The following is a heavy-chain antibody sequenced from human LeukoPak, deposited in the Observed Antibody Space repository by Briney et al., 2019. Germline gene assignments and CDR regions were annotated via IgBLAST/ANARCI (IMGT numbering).Heavy chain of an antibody. D-gene: IGHD4-17*01. CDR1: GFTFSSYS. Sequence: GGSLRLSCAASGFTFSSYSVNWVRQTPGKGLEWVSSISSSSSYIFYADSVKGRFTMSRDNAKKSLFLQMNSLRAEDTAVYYCARDYGDYEPGRHHYYYYYMDVWGKGTTVTVSS. J-gene: IGHJ6*03. CDR3: ARDYGDYEPGRHHYYYYYMDV. CDR2: ISSSSSYI. V-gene: IGHV3-21*01.